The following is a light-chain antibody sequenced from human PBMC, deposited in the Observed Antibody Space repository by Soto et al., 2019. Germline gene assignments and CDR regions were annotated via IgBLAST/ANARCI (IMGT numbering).Light chain of an antibody. Sequence: ESALTQSAATLSLSPGERATLSCSASQSVSSYLDSYQQKPYQAPRVLIYDASNRATGIPARFSVSGSGTDFTLTISSLEPEDFTVYYCQQRSNWTFGQGTKVEIK. CDR1: QSVSSY. CDR2: DAS. CDR3: QQRSNWT. J-gene: IGKJ1*01. V-gene: IGKV3-11*01.